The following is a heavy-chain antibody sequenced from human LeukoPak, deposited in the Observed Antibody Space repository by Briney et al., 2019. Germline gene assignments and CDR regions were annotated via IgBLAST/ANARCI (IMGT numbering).Heavy chain of an antibody. CDR2: ISWDGGTT. V-gene: IGHV3-43*01. CDR3: AKDRGYYYDSSAYGSYFDY. CDR1: GFTFSSYG. Sequence: PGGSLRLSCAASGFTFSSYGMHWVRQSPGKGLEWVSLISWDGGTTYYADSVRGRFTISRDNSKNSLYLQMNSLRTEDTALYYCAKDRGYYYDSSAYGSYFDYWGQGTLVTVSS. J-gene: IGHJ4*02. D-gene: IGHD3-22*01.